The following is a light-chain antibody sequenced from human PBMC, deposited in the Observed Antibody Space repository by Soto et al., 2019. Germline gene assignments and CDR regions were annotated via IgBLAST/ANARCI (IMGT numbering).Light chain of an antibody. Sequence: VMTQSPLSLPVPLGQPDAISCRSIQSLIFDDGNTYLIWFHQRPGQSPRRLICTVSNRASGVPDRFSGSGSGTDFTLKISGLEAEDFATYYCQQYNSFFGQGTKVDI. CDR1: QSLIFDDGNTY. CDR2: TVS. V-gene: IGKV2-30*01. CDR3: QQYNSF. J-gene: IGKJ1*01.